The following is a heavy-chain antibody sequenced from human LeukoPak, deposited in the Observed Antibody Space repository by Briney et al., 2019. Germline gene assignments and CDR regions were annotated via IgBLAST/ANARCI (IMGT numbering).Heavy chain of an antibody. J-gene: IGHJ3*02. CDR3: ASDSSCSGGSCYNAFDI. CDR1: GFTFSSYA. V-gene: IGHV3-64*01. CDR2: ISSNGGST. D-gene: IGHD2-15*01. Sequence: PGGSLRLSCAASGFTFSSYAMHWVRQAPGKGLEYVSAISSNGGSTYFANSVKGRFTISRDNSKNTLYLQMGSLRAEDMAVYYCASDSSCSGGSCYNAFDIWGQGTMVTVSS.